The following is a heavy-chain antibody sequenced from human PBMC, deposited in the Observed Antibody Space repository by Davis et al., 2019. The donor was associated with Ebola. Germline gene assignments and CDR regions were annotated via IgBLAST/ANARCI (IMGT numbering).Heavy chain of an antibody. D-gene: IGHD4-17*01. CDR3: ASLGTTVTRTFDY. J-gene: IGHJ4*02. Sequence: AASVKVSCKASGYTFTGYTIHWVRQAPGQGLEWMGRIIPILGIANYAQKFQGRVTITADKSTSTAYMELSSLRSEDTAVYYCASLGTTVTRTFDYWGQGTLVTVSS. CDR2: IIPILGIA. CDR1: GYTFTGYT. V-gene: IGHV1-69*02.